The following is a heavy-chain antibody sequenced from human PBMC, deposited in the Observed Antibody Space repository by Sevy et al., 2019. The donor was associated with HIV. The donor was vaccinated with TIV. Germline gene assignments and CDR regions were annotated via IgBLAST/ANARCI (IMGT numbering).Heavy chain of an antibody. CDR3: VRAIQLAASY. J-gene: IGHJ4*02. D-gene: IGHD2-15*01. Sequence: GGSLRLSCEASAINIRDYWMNWVRQAPGKVLEWVANINPDGSKIYYAESVKGRFTISRDSAKNSVCLQMTSLRAEDTAVYYCVRAIQLAASYWGQGMLVTVSS. CDR1: AINIRDYW. V-gene: IGHV3-7*02. CDR2: INPDGSKI.